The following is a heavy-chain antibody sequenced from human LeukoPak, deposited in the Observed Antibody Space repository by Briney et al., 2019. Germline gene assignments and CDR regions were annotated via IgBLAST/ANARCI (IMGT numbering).Heavy chain of an antibody. CDR1: GGSFSSYA. CDR3: ARPFCYGDAFDI. V-gene: IGHV1-69*05. D-gene: IGHD2-2*01. Sequence: SVKVSCNASGGSFSSYAISWIRQAHGQGIEWMGGIILIFGTANYAQKFEGRVTIITNECTSTAYIVLSSLRCEETAALYCARPFCYGDAFDIWGQGTMVTVSS. CDR2: IILIFGTA. J-gene: IGHJ3*02.